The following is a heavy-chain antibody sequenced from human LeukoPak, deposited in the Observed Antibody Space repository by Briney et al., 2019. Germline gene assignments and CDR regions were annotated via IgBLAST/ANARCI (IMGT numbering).Heavy chain of an antibody. CDR3: ARGPIRITMVRGVIIKGVDFDY. V-gene: IGHV3-33*01. D-gene: IGHD3-10*01. CDR1: GFTFSNYG. Sequence: GGSLRLSCAASGFTFSNYGMPWVRQAPGKGLEWVAVIWYDGSNKYYADSVRGRFTISRDNSKNTLYLQMNSLRAEDTAVYYCARGPIRITMVRGVIIKGVDFDYWGQGTLVTVSS. J-gene: IGHJ4*02. CDR2: IWYDGSNK.